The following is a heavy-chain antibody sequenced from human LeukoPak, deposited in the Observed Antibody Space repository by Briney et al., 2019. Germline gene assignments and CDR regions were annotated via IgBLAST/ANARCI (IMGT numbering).Heavy chain of an antibody. CDR3: AHSIRVLDTFDI. CDR1: GFSLTNSGVG. J-gene: IGHJ3*02. D-gene: IGHD3-10*01. V-gene: IGHV2-5*01. CDR2: IYWNDDK. Sequence: ESGPTLVKPTQTLTLTCTFSGFSLTNSGVGVGWIRQPPGKALEWLAHIYWNDDKRYSPSLRSRLTITKDTSKNQVVLKMSKMGPVDTATYYCAHSIRVLDTFDIWGQGTMVTVSS.